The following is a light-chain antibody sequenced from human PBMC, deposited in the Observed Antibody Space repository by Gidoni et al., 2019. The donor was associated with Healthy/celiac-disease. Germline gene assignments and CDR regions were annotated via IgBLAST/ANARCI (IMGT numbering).Light chain of an antibody. CDR1: QSVSSY. V-gene: IGKV3-11*01. J-gene: IGKJ3*01. Sequence: QSPATLSLSPGERATLSCRASQSVSSYLAWYQQKPGQAPRLLIYDASNRATGIPARFSGSGSGTDFTLTISSLEPEDFAVYYCQQRSNWPSFXPXTKVDIK. CDR2: DAS. CDR3: QQRSNWPS.